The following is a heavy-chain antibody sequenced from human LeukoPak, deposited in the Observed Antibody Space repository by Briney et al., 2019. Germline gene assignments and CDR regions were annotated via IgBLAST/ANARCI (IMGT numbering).Heavy chain of an antibody. CDR1: GFTFSSYA. Sequence: GGSLRLSCAASGFTFSSYAMSWVRQAPGKGLEWVSAISGSGGSTYYADSVKGRFTISRDISKNTLYLQMNSLRAEETAVYYCAKDGDFWSGTYYMDVWGKGTTVTVSS. D-gene: IGHD3-3*01. J-gene: IGHJ6*03. CDR3: AKDGDFWSGTYYMDV. CDR2: ISGSGGST. V-gene: IGHV3-23*01.